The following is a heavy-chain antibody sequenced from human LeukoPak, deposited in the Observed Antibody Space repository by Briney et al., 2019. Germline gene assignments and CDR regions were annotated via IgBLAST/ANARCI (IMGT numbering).Heavy chain of an antibody. CDR3: ANSFIGVDAFDI. Sequence: PGGSLRLSCAASGFTFSSYAMSWVRQAPGKGLEWVSAISGSGGSTYYADSVKGRFTISRDNSKNTLYLQMNSLRAEDTAVYYCANSFIGVDAFDIWGQGTMVTVSS. J-gene: IGHJ3*02. V-gene: IGHV3-23*01. CDR1: GFTFSSYA. D-gene: IGHD2-8*01. CDR2: ISGSGGST.